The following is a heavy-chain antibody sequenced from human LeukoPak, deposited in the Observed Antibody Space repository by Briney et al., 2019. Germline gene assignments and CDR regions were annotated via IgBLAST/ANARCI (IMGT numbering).Heavy chain of an antibody. D-gene: IGHD3/OR15-3a*01. CDR1: GFTFSSYA. CDR2: IGGSGIST. CDR3: AKRTGDYFDY. Sequence: GGSLRLSCAASGFTFSSYAMSWVRQAPGKGLEWVPAIGGSGISTYYADSVKGRFTISRDNSRNTLYLQMNSLRTEDTAVYYCAKRTGDYFDYWGQGTLVTVS. J-gene: IGHJ4*02. V-gene: IGHV3-23*01.